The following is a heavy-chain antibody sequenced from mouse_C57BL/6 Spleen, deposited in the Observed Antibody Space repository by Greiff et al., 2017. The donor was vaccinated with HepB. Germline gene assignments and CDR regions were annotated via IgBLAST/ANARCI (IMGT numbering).Heavy chain of an antibody. J-gene: IGHJ2*01. CDR3: ARGYYYGSSPFGY. Sequence: QVQLQQPGAELVMPGASVKLSCKASGYTFTSYWMHWVKQRPGQGLEWIGEIDPSDSYTNYNQKFKGKSTLTVDKSSSTADMQLSSLTSEDSAVYYCARGYYYGSSPFGYWGQGTTLTVSS. CDR2: IDPSDSYT. CDR1: GYTFTSYW. V-gene: IGHV1-69*01. D-gene: IGHD1-1*01.